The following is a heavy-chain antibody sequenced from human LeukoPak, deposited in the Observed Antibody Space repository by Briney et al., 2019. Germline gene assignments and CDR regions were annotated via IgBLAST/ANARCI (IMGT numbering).Heavy chain of an antibody. CDR1: AFSLNAYN. D-gene: IGHD3-3*02. Sequence: GGSLRLSCAASAFSLNAYNMNWVRQAPGKGLEWVANIKQDGSEKYYVDSVKGRFTISRDNAKDSLYLQMNTLRAEDTAVYYCASRAHFWSGPGGWGQGTLVTVSS. J-gene: IGHJ4*02. CDR2: IKQDGSEK. V-gene: IGHV3-7*01. CDR3: ASRAHFWSGPGG.